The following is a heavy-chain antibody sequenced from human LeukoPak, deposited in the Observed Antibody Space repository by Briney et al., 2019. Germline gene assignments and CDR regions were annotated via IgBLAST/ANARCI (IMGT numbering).Heavy chain of an antibody. V-gene: IGHV3-30-3*01. D-gene: IGHD1-26*01. Sequence: PGRSLRLSCAASGFTFSSYATHWVRQAPGKGLEWVAVISYDGSNKYYADSVKGRFTISRDNSKNTLYLQMNSLRAEDTAVYYCARDSVGAILYYFDYWGQGTLVTVS. CDR2: ISYDGSNK. J-gene: IGHJ4*02. CDR1: GFTFSSYA. CDR3: ARDSVGAILYYFDY.